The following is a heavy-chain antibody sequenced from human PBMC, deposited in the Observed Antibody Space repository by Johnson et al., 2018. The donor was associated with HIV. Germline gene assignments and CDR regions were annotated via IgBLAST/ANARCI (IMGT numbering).Heavy chain of an antibody. V-gene: IGHV3-7*05. J-gene: IGHJ3*02. CDR1: GFTFSVYW. Sequence: MLLVESGGGLVQPGGSLRLSCAASGFTFSVYWMSWVRQATGKGLEWVANIKQDGSEKYYVDSVKGRFTISRDKDKNSLYLQMNSLRAEDTAVYYCATFGGGSFHAFDIWGQGTMVTVSS. CDR3: ATFGGGSFHAFDI. CDR2: IKQDGSEK. D-gene: IGHD1-26*01.